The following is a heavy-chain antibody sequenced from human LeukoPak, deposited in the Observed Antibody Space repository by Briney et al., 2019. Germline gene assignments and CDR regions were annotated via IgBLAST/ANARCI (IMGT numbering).Heavy chain of an antibody. CDR1: GYTFTRDY. Sequence: GGSVKGSCQAFGYTFTRDYMHRVGQAPGQRGEWMGWISPNSGGTNYAQRFQGRVTMTRDTSINTAYMELSRLRSDDTAVYYCARETPPAAQIWGQGTLVTVSS. CDR2: ISPNSGGT. CDR3: ARETPPAAQI. V-gene: IGHV1-2*02. J-gene: IGHJ4*02. D-gene: IGHD6-6*01.